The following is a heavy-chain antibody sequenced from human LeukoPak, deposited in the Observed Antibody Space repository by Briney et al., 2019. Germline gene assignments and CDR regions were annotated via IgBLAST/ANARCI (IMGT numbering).Heavy chain of an antibody. CDR1: GITFSNYN. CDR2: ITSSSSYT. V-gene: IGHV3-21*01. J-gene: IGHJ3*02. CDR3: ATPARGYCSSTSCPDAFDI. Sequence: KTGGSLRLSCAAPGITFSNYNMNWVRQAPGKGLEWISSITSSSSYTFYADSVKGRFTISRDNAKNSLYLQMNSLRAEDTAVYYCATPARGYCSSTSCPDAFDIWGQGTMVTVSS. D-gene: IGHD2-2*01.